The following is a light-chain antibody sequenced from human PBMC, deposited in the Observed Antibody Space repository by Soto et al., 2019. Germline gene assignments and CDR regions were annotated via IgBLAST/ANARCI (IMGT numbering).Light chain of an antibody. CDR2: SNN. V-gene: IGLV1-44*01. J-gene: IGLJ2*01. Sequence: QSVLTQPPSASGTPGQRVTISCSGSSSNIGSNTVNWYQQLPGTAPKHLIYSNNQRPSGGPDRFSGSKSGTSASLAISGIPSEDEADYYCAAWDDSLNGPDVVFGGGTKLTVL. CDR1: SSNIGSNT. CDR3: AAWDDSLNGPDVV.